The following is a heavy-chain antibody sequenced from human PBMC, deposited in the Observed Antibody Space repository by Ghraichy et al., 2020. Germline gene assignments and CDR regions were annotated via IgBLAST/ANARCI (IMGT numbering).Heavy chain of an antibody. D-gene: IGHD3-10*01. V-gene: IGHV4-59*08. CDR2: IYYSGST. J-gene: IGHJ5*02. Sequence: SETLSLTCTVSGGSISGYYWSWIRQPPGKELEWIGYIYYSGSTKYTPSLESRVIISLDTSKNQFSLKLTSVTATDTAIYYCARVSYASGRLWLDPWGQGTLVTVSS. CDR1: GGSISGYY. CDR3: ARVSYASGRLWLDP.